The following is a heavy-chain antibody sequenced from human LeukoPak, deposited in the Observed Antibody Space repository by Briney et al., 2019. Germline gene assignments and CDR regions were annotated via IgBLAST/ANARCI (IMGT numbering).Heavy chain of an antibody. J-gene: IGHJ4*02. CDR1: GYTFTGYY. CDR2: INPNSGGT. CDR3: ARDLGYSYGWDY. D-gene: IGHD5-18*01. Sequence: ASVKVSCKASGYTFTGYYMHWVRQAPGQGLEWMGRINPNSGGTNYAQKFQGRVTVTRDTSISTAYMELSRLRSDDTAVYYCARDLGYSYGWDYWGQGTLVTVSS. V-gene: IGHV1-2*06.